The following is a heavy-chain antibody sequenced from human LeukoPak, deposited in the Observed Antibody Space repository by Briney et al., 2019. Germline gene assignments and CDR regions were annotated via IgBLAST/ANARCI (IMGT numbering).Heavy chain of an antibody. Sequence: SETLSLTRTVSGGSISSYYWSWIGQPPGKGLEWIGYIYDSGSTNYTPSLKSRVTISVDTSKNQFSLKLSSVTAADTAVYYCARVGGTNYYYYGMDVWGQGTTVTVSS. CDR1: GGSISSYY. V-gene: IGHV4-59*01. CDR2: IYDSGST. J-gene: IGHJ6*02. CDR3: ARVGGTNYYYYGMDV. D-gene: IGHD1-1*01.